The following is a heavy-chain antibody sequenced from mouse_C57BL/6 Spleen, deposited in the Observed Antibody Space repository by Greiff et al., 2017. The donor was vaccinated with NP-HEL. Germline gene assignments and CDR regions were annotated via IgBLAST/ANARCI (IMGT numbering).Heavy chain of an antibody. CDR1: GYSFTGYY. CDR3: ARSLYDYGFAY. D-gene: IGHD2-4*01. V-gene: IGHV1-42*01. Sequence: EVMLVESGPELVKPGASVKISCKASGYSFTGYYMNWVKQSPEKSLEWIGEINPSTGGTTYNQKFKAKATLTVDKSSSTAYMQLKSLTSEDSAVYYCARSLYDYGFAYWGQGTLVTVSA. J-gene: IGHJ3*01. CDR2: INPSTGGT.